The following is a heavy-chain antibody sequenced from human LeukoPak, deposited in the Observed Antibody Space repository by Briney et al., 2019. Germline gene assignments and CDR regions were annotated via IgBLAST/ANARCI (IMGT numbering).Heavy chain of an antibody. CDR1: GGSFSGYY. CDR2: INHSGNT. J-gene: IGHJ4*02. V-gene: IGHV4-34*01. CDR3: ARAKYYDFWSGYYTRYFDY. D-gene: IGHD3-3*01. Sequence: SETLSLTCAVYGGSFSGYYWSWIRQPPGKGLEWIGEINHSGNTNYNPSLKSRVTISVDTSKNQFSLKLSSVTAADTAVYYCARAKYYDFWSGYYTRYFDYWGQGTLVTVSS.